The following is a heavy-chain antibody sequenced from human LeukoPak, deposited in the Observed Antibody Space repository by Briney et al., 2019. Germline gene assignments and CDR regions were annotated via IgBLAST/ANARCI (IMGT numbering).Heavy chain of an antibody. Sequence: SETLSLTCTVSGGSISSSSYFWGWIRQPPGKGLEWIGSMYYSGSTYYNPSLKSRVTISVDTSKNHLSLRLSSVTAADTAVYYCARSMYSTNADSWGQGTPVTVSP. J-gene: IGHJ4*02. D-gene: IGHD6-13*01. CDR3: ARSMYSTNADS. CDR2: MYYSGST. CDR1: GGSISSSSYF. V-gene: IGHV4-39*02.